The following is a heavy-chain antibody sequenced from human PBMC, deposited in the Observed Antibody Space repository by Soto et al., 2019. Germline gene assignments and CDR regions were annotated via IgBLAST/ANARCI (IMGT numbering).Heavy chain of an antibody. CDR3: AKLDTAMVDYYYYYGMDV. D-gene: IGHD5-18*01. CDR2: ISYDGSNK. Sequence: PGGSLRLSCAASGFTFSSYGMHWVRQAPGKGLEWVAVISYDGSNKYYADSVKGRFTISRDNSKNTLYLQMNSLRAEDTAVYYCAKLDTAMVDYYYYYGMDVWGQGTTVTVSS. J-gene: IGHJ6*02. CDR1: GFTFSSYG. V-gene: IGHV3-30*18.